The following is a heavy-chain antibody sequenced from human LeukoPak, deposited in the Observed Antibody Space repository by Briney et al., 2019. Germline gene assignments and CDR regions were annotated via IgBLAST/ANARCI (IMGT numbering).Heavy chain of an antibody. V-gene: IGHV3-74*01. Sequence: PGRSLRLSCAASGFAFSSYWMHWVRQAPGKGLVWVSRINSDGSSTSYADSVKGRFTISRDNAKNALYLQMNSLGAEDTAVYYCARDGLTMPGAFDIWGQGTMVTVSS. CDR3: ARDGLTMPGAFDI. D-gene: IGHD2-2*01. CDR2: INSDGSST. CDR1: GFAFSSYW. J-gene: IGHJ3*02.